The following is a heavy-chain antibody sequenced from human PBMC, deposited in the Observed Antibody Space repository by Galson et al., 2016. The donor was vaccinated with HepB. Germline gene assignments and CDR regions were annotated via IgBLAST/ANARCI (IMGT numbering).Heavy chain of an antibody. CDR1: GGSISRNGDY. CDR2: IDYSGRT. D-gene: IGHD6-13*01. CDR3: ARGNSRATSEAKPKRPRFPYIDY. Sequence: TLSLTCTVSGGSISRNGDYWSWIRHHPGKGLDWIGYIDYSGRTYYNPSLMSRVSISTATSRNQFSLKLSSVTAADTAVYFCARGNSRATSEAKPKRPRFPYIDYWGRGSLVTVSA. J-gene: IGHJ4*02. V-gene: IGHV4-31*03.